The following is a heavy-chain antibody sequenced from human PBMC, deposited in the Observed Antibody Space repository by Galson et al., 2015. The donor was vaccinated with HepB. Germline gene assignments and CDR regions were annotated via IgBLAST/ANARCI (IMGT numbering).Heavy chain of an antibody. CDR2: IYWDGDK. D-gene: IGHD6-13*01. CDR3: AHRKDDDGSSWWRSYFDY. Sequence: PALVKPTQTLTLTCTFSGFSLSTTGVGVGWIRQPPGKALEWLALIYWDGDKRYSPSLKSRLTITKDTSKNQVVLTMTNMDPVDTATYYCAHRKDDDGSSWWRSYFDYWGQGTLVTVSS. CDR1: GFSLSTTGVG. V-gene: IGHV2-5*02. J-gene: IGHJ4*02.